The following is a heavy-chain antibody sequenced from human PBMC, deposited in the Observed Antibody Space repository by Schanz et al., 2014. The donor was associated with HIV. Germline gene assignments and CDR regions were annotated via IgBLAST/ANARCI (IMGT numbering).Heavy chain of an antibody. V-gene: IGHV1-2*02. CDR2: INPNSGDT. Sequence: QVQLVQSGAEVKKPGASVKVSCKASGYTFTNYFIHWVRQAPGQGLEWMGWINPNSGDTDYAQKFQGRVTMTRDTSISTAYMELSRLRSDDTAVYYCARSRYHQFLGYFDLWGQGSLVTVSS. D-gene: IGHD3-22*01. CDR1: GYTFTNYF. J-gene: IGHJ4*02. CDR3: ARSRYHQFLGYFDL.